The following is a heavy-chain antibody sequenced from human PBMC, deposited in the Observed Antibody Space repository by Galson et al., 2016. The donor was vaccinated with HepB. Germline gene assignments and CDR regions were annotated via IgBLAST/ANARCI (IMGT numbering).Heavy chain of an antibody. CDR3: ARGTFCSGGSCYSPAFDM. J-gene: IGHJ3*02. CDR2: IYSGGTT. D-gene: IGHD2-15*01. Sequence: SLRLSCAASGFTVSSDYMNWVRQAPGKGLEWVSVIYSGGTTYYADSVKGRFTISRDNSKNTVYLQMNTLRAEDTAVYYCARGTFCSGGSCYSPAFDMWGQGTMVTVSS. CDR1: GFTVSSDY. V-gene: IGHV3-53*01.